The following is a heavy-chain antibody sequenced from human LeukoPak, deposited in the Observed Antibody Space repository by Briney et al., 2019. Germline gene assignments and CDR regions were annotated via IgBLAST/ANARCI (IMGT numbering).Heavy chain of an antibody. CDR1: GGSISSYH. CDR2: MYNTGST. V-gene: IGHV4-59*01. CDR3: AGRDPNVYTVPTLHPFDY. Sequence: PSETLSLTCTVSGGSISSYHWTWMRQAPGKGLEWIGYMYNTGSTNYNPSLKSRVTISAETSKNQFSLKLTSVTAADTAVYYCAGRDPNVYTVPTLHPFDYWGQGTLVTVSS. D-gene: IGHD5-12*01. J-gene: IGHJ4*02.